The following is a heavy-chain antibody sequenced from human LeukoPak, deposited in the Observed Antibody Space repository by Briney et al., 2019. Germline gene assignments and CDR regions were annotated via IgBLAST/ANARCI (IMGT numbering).Heavy chain of an antibody. D-gene: IGHD6-13*01. CDR3: ARTYSSSWYPFDY. V-gene: IGHV1-2*04. Sequence: ASVKVSCKASGYTFTGYYMHWVRQAPGQGLEWMGWINPNSGGTNYAQEFQGWVTMTRDTSISTAYMELSRLRSDDTAVYYCARTYSSSWYPFDYWGQGTLVTVSS. CDR1: GYTFTGYY. J-gene: IGHJ4*02. CDR2: INPNSGGT.